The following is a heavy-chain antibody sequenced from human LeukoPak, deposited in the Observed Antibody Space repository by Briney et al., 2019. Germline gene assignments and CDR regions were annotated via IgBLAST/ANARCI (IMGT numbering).Heavy chain of an antibody. CDR2: VNYSGNT. Sequence: SETLSLTCSVSGGSLRGNYWSWIRQTQGKGLEWIGEVNYSGNTNYNPSVKSRVAISVGMSKNHLSLRLNSVTAADSAVYYCARVTDFWNEYYDSYFDYWGQGALVIVSS. D-gene: IGHD3-3*01. V-gene: IGHV4-34*01. CDR1: GGSLRGNY. J-gene: IGHJ4*02. CDR3: ARVTDFWNEYYDSYFDY.